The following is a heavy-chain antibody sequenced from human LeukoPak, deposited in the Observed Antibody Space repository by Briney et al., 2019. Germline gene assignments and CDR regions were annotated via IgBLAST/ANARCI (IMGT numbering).Heavy chain of an antibody. CDR2: ISSTSTFI. J-gene: IGHJ4*02. CDR1: GFTFSRYS. V-gene: IGHV3-21*01. D-gene: IGHD1-26*01. Sequence: GGSLRLSCAASGFTFSRYSMNWVRQAPGKGLEWVASISSTSTFIYSADSVKGRFTISRDTAKNSVYLQMDSLRAEDTAVYYCARVAYSYGSLDYWGQGTLVTVSS. CDR3: ARVAYSYGSLDY.